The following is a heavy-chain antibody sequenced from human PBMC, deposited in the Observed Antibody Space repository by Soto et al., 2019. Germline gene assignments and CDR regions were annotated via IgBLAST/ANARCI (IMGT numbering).Heavy chain of an antibody. Sequence: QVQLVASGGGVVQPGRSLRLSCAASGFTGSNYAMHWVRQAPGKGLEWVAVISDDGSNKYYADSVKGRFTISRDSSKNTLDLQMNSLRAEDTAVYDCARDTPDYWGHGTLVTVAS. CDR3: ARDTPDY. CDR2: ISDDGSNK. CDR1: GFTGSNYA. J-gene: IGHJ4*01. V-gene: IGHV3-30-3*01.